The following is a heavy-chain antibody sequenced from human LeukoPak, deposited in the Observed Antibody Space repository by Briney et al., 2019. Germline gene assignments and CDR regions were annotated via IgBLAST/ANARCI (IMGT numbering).Heavy chain of an antibody. CDR1: GSIFSNAW. J-gene: IGHJ3*02. CDR3: ASNMVRGDSNAFDI. V-gene: IGHV3-15*01. Sequence: GGSLRLSCAASGSIFSNAWMIWVRQAPGKGLEWVGRIKSKIDGGTTDYAAPVKGRFTISRDDSKNTLYLQMNSLRAEDTAVYYCASNMVRGDSNAFDIWGQGTMVTVSS. D-gene: IGHD3-10*01. CDR2: IKSKIDGGTT.